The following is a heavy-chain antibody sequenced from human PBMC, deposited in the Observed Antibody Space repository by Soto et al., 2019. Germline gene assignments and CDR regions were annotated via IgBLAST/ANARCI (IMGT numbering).Heavy chain of an antibody. CDR3: TTDLAGCSSGWYNSR. V-gene: IGHV3-15*07. CDR1: GFIFSNAW. CDR2: IKSKTDGGTT. Sequence: PGGSLRLSCGASGFIFSNAWLNWVRQAPGKGLEWVGRIKSKTDGGTTDYAAPVKGRFTISRDDSKDTLDLQMNSLKTEDTAVYYCTTDLAGCSSGWYNSRWGQGT. J-gene: IGHJ4*02. D-gene: IGHD6-19*01.